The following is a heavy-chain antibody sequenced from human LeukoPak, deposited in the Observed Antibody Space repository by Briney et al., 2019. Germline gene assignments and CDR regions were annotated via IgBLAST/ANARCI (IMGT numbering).Heavy chain of an antibody. D-gene: IGHD3-9*01. V-gene: IGHV3-33*01. Sequence: GGSLRLSCAASGFTFSSYGMHWVRQAPGKGLEWVAVIWYDGSNKYYADPVKGRFTISRDNSKNTLYLQMNSLRAEDTAVYYCARDSGGVRYFDWFFDYWGQGTLVTVSS. CDR2: IWYDGSNK. CDR3: ARDSGGVRYFDWFFDY. CDR1: GFTFSSYG. J-gene: IGHJ4*02.